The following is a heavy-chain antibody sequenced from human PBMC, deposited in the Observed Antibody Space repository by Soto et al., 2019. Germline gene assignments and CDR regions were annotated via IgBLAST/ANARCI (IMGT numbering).Heavy chain of an antibody. V-gene: IGHV3-30*18. CDR2: ISYDESTK. J-gene: IGHJ4*02. CDR3: AKRASSGWYYSDD. D-gene: IGHD6-19*01. CDR1: GFTFSSYG. Sequence: QVQLVESGGGVVQPGRSLRLSCAASGFTFSSYGMHWVRQAPGKGLEGVAVISYDESTKYYADSVKGRFTISRDKSKNTLYMQEISLRAEDTAVYYCAKRASSGWYYSDDWGQGTLVTVSS.